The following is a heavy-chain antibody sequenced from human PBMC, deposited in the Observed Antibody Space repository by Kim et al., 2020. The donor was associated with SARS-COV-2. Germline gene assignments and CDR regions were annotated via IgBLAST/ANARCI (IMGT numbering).Heavy chain of an antibody. D-gene: IGHD3-16*01. Sequence: GSLRLSCGASGFIFSDSWMHWVHQVPGKGLVWVARTDPDGGVTNYADSVKGRFTISRDNAKNILYLQMNSLRPGDTAIYYCSRELGGAGDYWGQGTLVTVSS. CDR3: SRELGGAGDY. J-gene: IGHJ4*02. CDR1: GFIFSDSW. CDR2: TDPDGGVT. V-gene: IGHV3-74*01.